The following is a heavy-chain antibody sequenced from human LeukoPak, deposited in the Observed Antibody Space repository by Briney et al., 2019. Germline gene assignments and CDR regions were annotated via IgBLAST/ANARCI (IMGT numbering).Heavy chain of an antibody. Sequence: GGSLRLSYSASGFTFSTYNMNWVRQAPGKGLEWVSYISSSSNTIYYADSVKGRFTISRDNSKNTLYLQMNSLRAEDTAVYYCAKDGAVAGTIDYWGQGTLVTVSS. V-gene: IGHV3-48*01. CDR3: AKDGAVAGTIDY. D-gene: IGHD6-19*01. CDR1: GFTFSTYN. CDR2: ISSSSNTI. J-gene: IGHJ4*02.